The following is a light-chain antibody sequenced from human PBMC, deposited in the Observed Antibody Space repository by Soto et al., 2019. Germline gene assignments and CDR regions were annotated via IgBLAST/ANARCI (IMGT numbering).Light chain of an antibody. J-gene: IGLJ2*01. CDR1: SSDVGDYKY. CDR3: NSCTDTTSLI. CDR2: EVS. V-gene: IGLV2-14*01. Sequence: SALTQPASVSGSPGQSITISCTGTSSDVGDYKYVSWYQQHPGKAPKLIIYEVSNRPSGISNRFSGSKSGNTASLTISGLQAEDEADYYCNSCTDTTSLIFGGGTKVTVL.